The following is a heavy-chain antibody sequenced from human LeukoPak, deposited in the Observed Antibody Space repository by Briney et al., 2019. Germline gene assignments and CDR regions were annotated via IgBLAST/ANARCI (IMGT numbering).Heavy chain of an antibody. Sequence: GGSLRLSCAASGFTFSSHWMSWVRQAPGKGLEWVANINQYGSERNYVDSVKGRFTVSRDNAKSSLYLQMNSLRAEDTAVYYCARDHVVDGLVFDYWGQGTLVTVSS. D-gene: IGHD2-15*01. J-gene: IGHJ4*02. CDR2: INQYGSER. CDR1: GFTFSSHW. CDR3: ARDHVVDGLVFDY. V-gene: IGHV3-7*01.